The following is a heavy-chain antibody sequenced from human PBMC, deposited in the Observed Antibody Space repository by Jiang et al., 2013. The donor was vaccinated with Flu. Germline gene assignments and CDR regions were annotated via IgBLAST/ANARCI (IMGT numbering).Heavy chain of an antibody. J-gene: IGHJ4*02. D-gene: IGHD3-9*01. Sequence: GPGLVKPSETVSLTCVVSGVSMKSGDYWSWIRQSPGKGLEWIASIYESGSSYYNASLRSRVAISVDTSNNQFALRSTSVTAADTAVYFCTKSRYLTGSHDYWGQGTLVIVSS. V-gene: IGHV4-38-2*01. CDR1: GVSMKSGDY. CDR2: IYESGSS. CDR3: TKSRYLTGSHDY.